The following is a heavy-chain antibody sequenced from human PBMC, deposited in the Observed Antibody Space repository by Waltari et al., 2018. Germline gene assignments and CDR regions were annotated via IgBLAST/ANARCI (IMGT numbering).Heavy chain of an antibody. V-gene: IGHV6-1*01. CDR2: TYYRSKWYN. CDR1: GDSVSRNSAA. CDR3: TRGDGYTGFDY. Sequence: QVQLQQSGPGLVKPSQTLSLTCAIPGDSVSRNSAAWNWHRQSPSRGLEWLGRTYYRSKWYNDYAVSVKSRITINPDTSRNQFSLQLNSVISEDTAVYYCTRGDGYTGFDYWGQGTLVTVSS. D-gene: IGHD5-12*01. J-gene: IGHJ4*02.